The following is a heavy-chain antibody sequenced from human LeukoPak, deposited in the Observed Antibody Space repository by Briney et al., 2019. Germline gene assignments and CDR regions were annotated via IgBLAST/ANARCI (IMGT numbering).Heavy chain of an antibody. J-gene: IGHJ3*02. CDR3: ARLGRTIFGVVIKDAFDI. V-gene: IGHV1-69*13. D-gene: IGHD3-3*01. CDR2: IIPIFGTA. CDR1: GGTFSSYA. Sequence: ASVKVSCKASGGTFSSYAISWVRQAPGQGLEWMGGIIPIFGTANYAQKFQGRVTITADESTSTAYMELSSLRSEDTAVYYCARLGRTIFGVVIKDAFDIWGQGTMVTVSS.